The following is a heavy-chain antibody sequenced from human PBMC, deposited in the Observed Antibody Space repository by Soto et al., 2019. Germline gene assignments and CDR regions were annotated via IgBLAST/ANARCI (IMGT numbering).Heavy chain of an antibody. V-gene: IGHV1-18*01. CDR1: GYTPTNYG. D-gene: IGHD3-9*01. CDR2: ISAYNGNT. J-gene: IGHJ5*02. Sequence: GASVKVSCKTSGYTPTNYGISWVRQAPGQGLEWMGWISAYNGNTNYAQKLQGRVTMTTDTSTSTAYLELRSLRSDDTAVYYCARGPYPLRYFDWLLWFDPWGQGTLVTVSS. CDR3: ARGPYPLRYFDWLLWFDP.